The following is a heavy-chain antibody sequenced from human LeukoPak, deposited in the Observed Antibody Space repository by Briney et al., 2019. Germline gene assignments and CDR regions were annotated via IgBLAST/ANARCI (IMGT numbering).Heavy chain of an antibody. CDR2: SSASGGRT. Sequence: GGSLRLSCSGSGFSFSSYAMSWVRQAPGKGLEWVSGSSASGGRTYYADSVKGRFTISRDNSKNTLYLQMNSLRAEDTAIYYCAKDIEGGGSSGYYHYGMDVWGQGTTVTVSS. D-gene: IGHD3-22*01. CDR3: AKDIEGGGSSGYYHYGMDV. J-gene: IGHJ6*02. CDR1: GFSFSSYA. V-gene: IGHV3-23*01.